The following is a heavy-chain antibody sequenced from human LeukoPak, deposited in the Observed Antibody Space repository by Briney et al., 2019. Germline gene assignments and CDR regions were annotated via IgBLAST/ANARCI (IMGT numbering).Heavy chain of an antibody. J-gene: IGHJ4*02. Sequence: PGRSLRLSCAASGFNFTRYGIYWVRQAPGKGLEWMALISNDESDKYYADSVKGRFTISRDNFKNTLYLQMNSLRAEDTAVYYCARILDSAWGELGYWGQGTLVTVSS. CDR2: ISNDESDK. CDR1: GFNFTRYG. D-gene: IGHD6-19*01. V-gene: IGHV3-30*03. CDR3: ARILDSAWGELGY.